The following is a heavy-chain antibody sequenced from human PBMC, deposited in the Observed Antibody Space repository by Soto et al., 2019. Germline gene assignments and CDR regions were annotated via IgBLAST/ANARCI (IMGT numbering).Heavy chain of an antibody. CDR2: VSHDGTL. CDR1: GFTYSNYA. D-gene: IGHD2-8*02. J-gene: IGHJ4*02. Sequence: QVQLVESGGGVGQPGTSLRLSCVASGFTYSNYAMHWVRQVPGKGLEWLAVVSHDGTLYPYADSVKGRFSISRDNSRKTLYLQMNSLRPEDTAVYYCVKDRSDTWSFDYWGQGTLVTVSS. CDR3: VKDRSDTWSFDY. V-gene: IGHV3-30*18.